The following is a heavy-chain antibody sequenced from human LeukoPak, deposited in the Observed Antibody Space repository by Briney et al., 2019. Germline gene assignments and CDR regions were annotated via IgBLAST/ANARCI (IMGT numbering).Heavy chain of an antibody. V-gene: IGHV1-69*13. J-gene: IGHJ3*02. D-gene: IGHD1-1*01. CDR3: ARRSGSSLMGAFDI. CDR2: IIPTFGTA. CDR1: GGTFSSYA. Sequence: SVKVSCKASGGTFSSYAISWVRQAPGQGLEWMGGIIPTFGTANYAQKFQGRVTITADEPTSTAYMELSSLRSEDTAVYYCARRSGSSLMGAFDIWGQGTMVTVSS.